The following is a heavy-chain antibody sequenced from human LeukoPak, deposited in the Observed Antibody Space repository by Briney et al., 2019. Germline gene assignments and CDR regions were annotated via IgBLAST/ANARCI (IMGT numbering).Heavy chain of an antibody. CDR1: GGSISSNNW. CDR3: ASTVAVAGTKADY. CDR2: IYHSGST. Sequence: PSGTLSLTCAVSGGSISSNNWWGWVRQPPGKGLEWIGEIYHSGSTNYNPSLKSRVTISVDKSKNQFSLKLSSVTAADTAVYYCASTVAVAGTKADYWGQGTLVTVSS. V-gene: IGHV4-4*02. D-gene: IGHD6-19*01. J-gene: IGHJ4*02.